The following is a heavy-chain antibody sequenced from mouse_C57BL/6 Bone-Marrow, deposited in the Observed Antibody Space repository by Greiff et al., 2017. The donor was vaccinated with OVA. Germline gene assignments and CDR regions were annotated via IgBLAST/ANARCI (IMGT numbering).Heavy chain of an antibody. V-gene: IGHV1-63*01. CDR2: IYPGGGYT. CDR3: ARELDYYGSSSPFAY. Sequence: QVQLQQSGAELVRPGTSVKMSCKASGYTFTNYWIGWAKQRPGHGLEWIGDIYPGGGYTNYNEKFKGKATLTADKSSSTAYMQFSSLTSEDSAIYYGARELDYYGSSSPFAYWDQGTLVTVSA. J-gene: IGHJ3*01. CDR1: GYTFTNYW. D-gene: IGHD1-1*01.